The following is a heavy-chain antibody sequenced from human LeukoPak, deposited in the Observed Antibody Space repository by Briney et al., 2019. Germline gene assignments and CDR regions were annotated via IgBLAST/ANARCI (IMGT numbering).Heavy chain of an antibody. CDR3: ARAGRAITAAGLGAFDI. CDR1: GFSFSDYY. CDR2: ISSCGGTI. J-gene: IGHJ3*02. Sequence: GGCLRLSCTASGFSFSDYYMGWIRQAPGKEPEWLSFISSCGGTILYADSVKGRFTISKDKAKNSLYLQMNSLRDEDTAVYYCARAGRAITAAGLGAFDIWGQGTMVIVSS. D-gene: IGHD6-13*01. V-gene: IGHV3-11*01.